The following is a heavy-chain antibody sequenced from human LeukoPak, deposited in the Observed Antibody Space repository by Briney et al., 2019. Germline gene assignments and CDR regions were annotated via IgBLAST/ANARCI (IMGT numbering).Heavy chain of an antibody. CDR1: GGTFSSYA. J-gene: IGHJ4*02. CDR3: ARNGYSSGWLESADY. Sequence: SVKVSCKASGGTFSSYAISWVRQAPGQGLEWMGRIIPIFGTANYAQKFQGRVTITTDESTSTAYMELSSLRSEDTAVYYCARNGYSSGWLESADYWGQGTLVTVSS. D-gene: IGHD6-19*01. V-gene: IGHV1-69*05. CDR2: IIPIFGTA.